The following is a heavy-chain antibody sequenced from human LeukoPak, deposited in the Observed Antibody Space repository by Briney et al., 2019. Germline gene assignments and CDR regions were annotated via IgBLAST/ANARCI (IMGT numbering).Heavy chain of an antibody. D-gene: IGHD3-10*01. CDR3: ARARITMVRGVMSYWFDP. V-gene: IGHV1-2*02. CDR1: GYTFTGYC. CDR2: INPNSGGT. J-gene: IGHJ5*02. Sequence: ASVKVSCKASGYTFTGYCMHWVRQAPGQGLEWMGWINPNSGGTNYAQKFQGRVTMTRDTSISTAYMELSRLRSDDTAVYYCARARITMVRGVMSYWFDPWGQGTLVTVSS.